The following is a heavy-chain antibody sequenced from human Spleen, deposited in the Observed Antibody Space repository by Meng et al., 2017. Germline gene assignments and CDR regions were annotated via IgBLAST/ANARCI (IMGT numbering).Heavy chain of an antibody. V-gene: IGHV1-8*01. Sequence: ASVKVSCKASGYTFTSYDINWVRQATGQGLEWMGWMNPNSGNTGYAQKFQGRVTMTRNTSISTAYMELSSLRSEDTAVYYCARGCDYYDSSGYYYVEEYYFDYWGQGTLVTVSS. CDR3: ARGCDYYDSSGYYYVEEYYFDY. CDR2: MNPNSGNT. CDR1: GYTFTSYD. D-gene: IGHD3-22*01. J-gene: IGHJ4*02.